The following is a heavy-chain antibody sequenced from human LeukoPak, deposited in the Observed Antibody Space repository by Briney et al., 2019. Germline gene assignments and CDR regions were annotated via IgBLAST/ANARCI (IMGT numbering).Heavy chain of an antibody. CDR3: ARDGRYCIITSCYGYYGMDV. J-gene: IGHJ6*02. CDR2: IYSGGST. V-gene: IGHV3-53*04. D-gene: IGHD2-2*01. Sequence: QSGGSLRLSCAASGFTVSSNYMSWVRQAPGKGLEWVSVIYSGGSTYYADSVKGRFTISRQNSKNTLDLQMNSLRPEDTAVYYRARDGRYCIITSCYGYYGMDVWGQGTTVTVTS. CDR1: GFTVSSNY.